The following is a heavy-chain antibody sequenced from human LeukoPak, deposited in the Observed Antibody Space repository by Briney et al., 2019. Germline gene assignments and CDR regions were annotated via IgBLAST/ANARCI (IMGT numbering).Heavy chain of an antibody. CDR2: INPNSGGT. V-gene: IGHV1-2*02. Sequence: GASVKVSCKASGYTFTGYYMHWVRQAPGQGLEWMGWINPNSGGTNYAQKFQGRVTMTRDTSISTAYMELSRLRSDDTAVYYCARAPRPGIAAAGTIDYWGQGTLVTVSS. D-gene: IGHD6-13*01. CDR1: GYTFTGYY. CDR3: ARAPRPGIAAAGTIDY. J-gene: IGHJ4*02.